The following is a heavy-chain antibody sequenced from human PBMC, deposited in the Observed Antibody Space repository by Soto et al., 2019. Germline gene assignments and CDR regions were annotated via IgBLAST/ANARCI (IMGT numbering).Heavy chain of an antibody. D-gene: IGHD3-22*01. CDR1: GDSVSSNSAA. CDR2: TYYRSKWYN. J-gene: IGHJ5*02. Sequence: SQTLSLTCAISGDSVSSNSAAWNCIMQSPSRGLEWLGRTYYRSKWYNDYAVSVKSRITINPDTSKNQFSLQLNSVTPEDTAVYYCARGPDSSGYNWFDPWGQGTLVTVSS. CDR3: ARGPDSSGYNWFDP. V-gene: IGHV6-1*01.